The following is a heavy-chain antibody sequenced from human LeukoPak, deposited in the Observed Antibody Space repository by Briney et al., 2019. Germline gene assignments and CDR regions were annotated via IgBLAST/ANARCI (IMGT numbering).Heavy chain of an antibody. Sequence: GGSLRLSCAASGFTFSSYGMHWVRQAPGKGLEWVAVIWYDGSNKYYADSVKGRFTISRDNSKNTLYLQMNSLRAEDTAVYYCASNKDYGDYVREDYYFDYWGQGTLVIVSS. CDR2: IWYDGSNK. D-gene: IGHD4-17*01. V-gene: IGHV3-33*01. CDR1: GFTFSSYG. CDR3: ASNKDYGDYVREDYYFDY. J-gene: IGHJ4*02.